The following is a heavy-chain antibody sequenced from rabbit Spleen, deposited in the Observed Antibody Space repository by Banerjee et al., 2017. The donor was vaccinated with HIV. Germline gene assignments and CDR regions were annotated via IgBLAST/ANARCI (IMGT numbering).Heavy chain of an antibody. CDR1: GFTLSSYW. D-gene: IGHD2-1*01. CDR2: IDAGSSDTT. V-gene: IGHV1S40*01. J-gene: IGHJ4*01. CDR3: ARSDTGDYRHNM. Sequence: QSLEESGGGLVKPGASLTLTCTASGFTLSSYWICWVRQAPGKGLEWIGCIDAGSSDTTYYASWVNGRFTISRTTSTVTLQLNSLTAADTATYFCARSDTGDYRHNMWGPGTLVTVS.